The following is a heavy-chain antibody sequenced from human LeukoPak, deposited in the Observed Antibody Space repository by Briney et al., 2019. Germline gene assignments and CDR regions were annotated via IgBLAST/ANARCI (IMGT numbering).Heavy chain of an antibody. D-gene: IGHD3-10*01. CDR2: ISSSSSYI. Sequence: GRSLRLSCAASGFTFSSYSMNWVRQAPGKGLEWDSSISSSSSYIYYADSLKGRFTISRDNARNSLYLHMNSLRAEDTAVYFCARDYYGNYYFDYWGQGTLVTVSS. V-gene: IGHV3-21*01. J-gene: IGHJ4*02. CDR1: GFTFSSYS. CDR3: ARDYYGNYYFDY.